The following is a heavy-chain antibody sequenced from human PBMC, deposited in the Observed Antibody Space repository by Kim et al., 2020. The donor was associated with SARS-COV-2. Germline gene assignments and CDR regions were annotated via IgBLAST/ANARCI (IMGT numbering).Heavy chain of an antibody. Sequence: YSPAFQGQVTISTDKSIGTAYLQWSRLKAADTAMYYCARGGFGGYFDCLDYWGQGTLVTVSS. D-gene: IGHD3-9*01. V-gene: IGHV5-51*01. CDR3: ARGGFGGYFDCLDY. J-gene: IGHJ4*02.